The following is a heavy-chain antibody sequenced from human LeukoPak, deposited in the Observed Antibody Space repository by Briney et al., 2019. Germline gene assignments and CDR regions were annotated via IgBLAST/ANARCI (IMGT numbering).Heavy chain of an antibody. CDR2: IKSKTDGGTT. V-gene: IGHV3-15*05. D-gene: IGHD6-19*01. CDR1: GFTFSNAW. Sequence: PGGSLRLSCAASGFTFSNAWMSWVRQAPGKGLEWVGRIKSKTDGGTTDYAAPVKGRFTISRDDSKNTLFLQMNSLRAEDTAVYYCARWGYSSGWYVFDYWGQGTLVTVPS. CDR3: ARWGYSSGWYVFDY. J-gene: IGHJ4*02.